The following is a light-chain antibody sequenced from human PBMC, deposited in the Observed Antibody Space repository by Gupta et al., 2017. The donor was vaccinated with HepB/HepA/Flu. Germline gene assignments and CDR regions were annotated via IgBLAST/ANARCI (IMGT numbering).Light chain of an antibody. CDR3: VQGTHWPS. Sequence: DVVLTQSSLPLPVTLGQPASISCSSSQSLVFSDGNTSLHWFQQRPGQSPRRLLYQVSKRDSGVPERFSGSGSGTDFTLRISRVEAEDVAIYYCVQGTHWPSFGRGPKVAIK. J-gene: IGKJ4*01. V-gene: IGKV2-30*01. CDR2: QVS. CDR1: QSLVFSDGNTS.